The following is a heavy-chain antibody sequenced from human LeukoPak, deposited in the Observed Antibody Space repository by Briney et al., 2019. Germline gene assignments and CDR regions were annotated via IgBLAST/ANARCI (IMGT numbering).Heavy chain of an antibody. Sequence: GGSLRLSCAASGFTFSSYAMHWVRQAPGKGLEWVAVISYDGSNKYYADSVKGRFTISRDNSKNTLYLQMNSLRAEDTAVYYCARVYGSSWHDAFDIWGQGTMVTVSS. D-gene: IGHD6-13*01. V-gene: IGHV3-30*04. J-gene: IGHJ3*02. CDR2: ISYDGSNK. CDR3: ARVYGSSWHDAFDI. CDR1: GFTFSSYA.